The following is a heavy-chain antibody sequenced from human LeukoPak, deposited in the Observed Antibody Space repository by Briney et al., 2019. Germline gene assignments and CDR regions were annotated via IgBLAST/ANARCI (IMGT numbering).Heavy chain of an antibody. CDR2: IIPIFGTA. Sequence: SVKVSCKASGGTFSSYAISWVRQAPGQGLEWMGGIIPIFGTANYAQKFQGRVTITTDESTSTAYMELSSLRSEDTAVSYCAMNGIVGAAGAFDIWGQGTMVTVSS. V-gene: IGHV1-69*05. CDR3: AMNGIVGAAGAFDI. D-gene: IGHD1-26*01. CDR1: GGTFSSYA. J-gene: IGHJ3*02.